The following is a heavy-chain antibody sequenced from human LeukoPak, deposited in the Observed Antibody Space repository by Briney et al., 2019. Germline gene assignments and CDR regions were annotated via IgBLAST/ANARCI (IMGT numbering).Heavy chain of an antibody. D-gene: IGHD6-19*01. CDR2: IWYDGTNK. J-gene: IGHJ4*02. Sequence: PGRSLRLSCAASGFTFSDYGMHWVRQAPGKGLEWVAVIWYDGTNKYYAHSVEGRFTISRDNSKNTLYLQMNSLRAEDTAAYYCARTRYNSGGGDYWGQGTRVTVSP. CDR1: GFTFSDYG. V-gene: IGHV3-33*08. CDR3: ARTRYNSGGGDY.